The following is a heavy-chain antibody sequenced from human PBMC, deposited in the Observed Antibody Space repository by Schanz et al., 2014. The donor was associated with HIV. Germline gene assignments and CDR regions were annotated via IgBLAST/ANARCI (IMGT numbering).Heavy chain of an antibody. D-gene: IGHD2-15*01. Sequence: VHLAESGGGVVQPGRSLRLSCAASGFAFSNYAMSWVRQAPGKGLEWVSSITESGGRTYYADSVNGRFTISRDNSRNTLYLQMNSLRAEDTAVYYCAKVVRFAMVTAPYYFDSWGQGTLVTVSS. CDR1: GFAFSNYA. J-gene: IGHJ4*02. CDR2: ITESGGRT. V-gene: IGHV3-23*04. CDR3: AKVVRFAMVTAPYYFDS.